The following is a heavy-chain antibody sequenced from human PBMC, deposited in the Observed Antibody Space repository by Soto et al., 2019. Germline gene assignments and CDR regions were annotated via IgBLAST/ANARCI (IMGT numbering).Heavy chain of an antibody. Sequence: GGSLRLSCAASGFTFSSYSMNWVRQAPGKGLEWVSYISSSSTIYYADSVKGRFTISRDNAKNSLYLQMNSLRDEDTAVYYCARWQQLGPRLDGMDVWGQGTTVTVSS. CDR2: ISSSSTI. J-gene: IGHJ6*02. CDR1: GFTFSSYS. V-gene: IGHV3-48*02. CDR3: ARWQQLGPRLDGMDV. D-gene: IGHD6-13*01.